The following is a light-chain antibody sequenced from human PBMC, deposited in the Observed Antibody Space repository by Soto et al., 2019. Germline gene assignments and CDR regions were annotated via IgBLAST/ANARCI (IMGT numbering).Light chain of an antibody. CDR1: QSFLYSSNNKNY. CDR2: SAS. V-gene: IGKV4-1*01. Sequence: DTVMTQSPDSLALSLGDMAITNCKSSQSFLYSSNNKNYLAWYQQRPGQTPKLLFYSASTRESGVPDRFSGSGSGTHFTLTITSLQAEDVAVYYCQQYSSPPTFGPGTKVDIK. CDR3: QQYSSPPT. J-gene: IGKJ1*01.